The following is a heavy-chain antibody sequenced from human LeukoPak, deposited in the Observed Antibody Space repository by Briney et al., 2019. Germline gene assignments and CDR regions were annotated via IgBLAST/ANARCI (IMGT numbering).Heavy chain of an antibody. D-gene: IGHD3-3*01. CDR1: GFTFSSYG. Sequence: GGSLRLSCAASGFTFSSYGMHWVRQAPGKGLEWVAVIWYDGSNKYYADSVKGRFTISRDNSKNTLYLQMNSLRAEDTAVYYCARDWGGYYTTYYFDYWGQGTLDTVSS. V-gene: IGHV3-33*01. J-gene: IGHJ4*02. CDR3: ARDWGGYYTTYYFDY. CDR2: IWYDGSNK.